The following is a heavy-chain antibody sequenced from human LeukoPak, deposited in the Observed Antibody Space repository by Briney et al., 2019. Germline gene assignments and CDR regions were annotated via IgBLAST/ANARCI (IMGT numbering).Heavy chain of an antibody. CDR2: INPNSGGT. J-gene: IGHJ5*02. CDR3: ARSPVLLWFGELTNWFDP. V-gene: IGHV1-2*02. CDR1: GYTFTGYY. D-gene: IGHD3-10*01. Sequence: ASVKVSCKASGYTFTGYYMHWVRQAPGQGLEWMGWINPNSGGTNYAQEFQGRVTMTRDTSISTAYMELSRLRSDDTAVYYCARSPVLLWFGELTNWFDPWGQGTLVTVSS.